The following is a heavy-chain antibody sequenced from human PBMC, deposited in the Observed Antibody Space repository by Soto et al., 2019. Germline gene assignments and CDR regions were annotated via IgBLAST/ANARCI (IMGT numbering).Heavy chain of an antibody. J-gene: IGHJ4*02. CDR3: ARVGENRDFWSCYFDY. CDR2: ISAYNGNT. V-gene: IGHV1-18*04. Sequence: ASVKVSCKASGYTFTSYGISWVRQAPGQGLEWMGWISAYNGNTNYAQKLQGRVTMTTDTSTSTAYMELRSLRSDDTAVYYCARVGENRDFWSCYFDYWGQGTLVTVSS. D-gene: IGHD3-3*01. CDR1: GYTFTSYG.